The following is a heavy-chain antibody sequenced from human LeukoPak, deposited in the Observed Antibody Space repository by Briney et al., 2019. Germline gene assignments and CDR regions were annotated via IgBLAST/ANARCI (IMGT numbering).Heavy chain of an antibody. CDR1: GFTFSDYS. CDR2: ISSSGSTI. Sequence: PGGSLRLSCAASGFTFSDYSMNWVRQAPGKGLEWVSYISSSGSTIYYADSVKGRFTISRDNAKNSLYLQMNSLRAEDTAVYYCARAGPLAQRWLQFFDYWGQGTLVTVSS. J-gene: IGHJ4*02. CDR3: ARAGPLAQRWLQFFDY. D-gene: IGHD5-24*01. V-gene: IGHV3-48*04.